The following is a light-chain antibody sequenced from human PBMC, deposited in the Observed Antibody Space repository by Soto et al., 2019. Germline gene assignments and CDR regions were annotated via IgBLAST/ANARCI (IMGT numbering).Light chain of an antibody. CDR3: QQRSNWRYT. CDR1: QSVSSY. J-gene: IGKJ2*01. CDR2: DAS. Sequence: EIVLTQSPATLSLSPGERATLSCRARQSVSSYLAWYQQKPGQAPRLLIYDASNRATGIQARFSGSGSGTDFTLTISNREPEDFAVYYCQQRSNWRYTFGQGTKLEIK. V-gene: IGKV3-11*01.